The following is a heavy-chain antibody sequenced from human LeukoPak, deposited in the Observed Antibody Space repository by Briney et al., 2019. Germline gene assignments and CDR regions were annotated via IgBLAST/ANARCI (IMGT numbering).Heavy chain of an antibody. V-gene: IGHV3-7*04. J-gene: IGHJ4*02. Sequence: PGGSLRLSCAASGFTFSSYRMTWVRQAPGKGLEWVANINQDGSETRYVDSVKGRFTISRDNAKKSVYLQMNSLRVEDTALYYCAMDRVVFTDWGQGALVAVSS. CDR1: GFTFSSYR. CDR2: INQDGSET. CDR3: AMDRVVFTD. D-gene: IGHD3-22*01.